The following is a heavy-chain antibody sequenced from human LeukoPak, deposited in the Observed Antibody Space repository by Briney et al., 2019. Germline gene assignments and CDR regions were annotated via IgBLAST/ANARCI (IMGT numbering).Heavy chain of an antibody. CDR2: IYYSGST. V-gene: IGHV4-59*08. CDR1: GGSISSYY. CDR3: ARHGGYSYGPFDY. J-gene: IGHJ4*02. Sequence: SETLSLTCTVSGGSISSYYWSWIRQPPGKGLEWIGYIYYSGSTNYNPSLKARVTISVDTSKNQFSLKLSSVTAADTAVYYCARHGGYSYGPFDYWGQGTLVTVSS. D-gene: IGHD5-18*01.